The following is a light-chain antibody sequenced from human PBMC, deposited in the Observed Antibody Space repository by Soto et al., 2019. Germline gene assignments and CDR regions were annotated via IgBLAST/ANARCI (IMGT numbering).Light chain of an antibody. CDR2: DAS. J-gene: IGKJ2*01. Sequence: RTPQYPSTLSASVGDRVTITCRASQSISNWLAWYQQKSGKAPKLLIYDASSLQSGVPSRFSGSGSGTDFTLTISNLQPEDFATYFCQQSYTTPVYSFGQVT. V-gene: IGKV1-39*01. CDR3: QQSYTTPVYS. CDR1: QSISNW.